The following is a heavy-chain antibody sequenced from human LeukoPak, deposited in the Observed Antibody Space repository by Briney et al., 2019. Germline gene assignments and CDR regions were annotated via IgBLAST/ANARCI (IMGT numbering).Heavy chain of an antibody. Sequence: ASVKVSCKASGGTFSSYAISWVRQAPGQGLEWMGGIIPIFGTANYAQKFQGRVTITADKSTSTAYMELSSLRSEDTAVYYCAREPMSSESFDYWGQGTLVTVSS. CDR1: GGTFSSYA. CDR3: AREPMSSESFDY. V-gene: IGHV1-69*06. CDR2: IIPIFGTA. D-gene: IGHD3-10*01. J-gene: IGHJ4*02.